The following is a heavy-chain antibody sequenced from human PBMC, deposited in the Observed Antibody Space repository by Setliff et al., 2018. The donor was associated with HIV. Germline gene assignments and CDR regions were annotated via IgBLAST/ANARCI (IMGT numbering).Heavy chain of an antibody. Sequence: LSLTCTVSGGSISSGSYYWSWIRQPAGKGLEWIGSMHNSGSTYYNPSVKSRVTISVDTSKNQFSLRLSSVTAADTAVYYCARPDRGSWYSWFDPWGQGTLVTVSS. J-gene: IGHJ5*02. CDR1: GGSISSGSYY. D-gene: IGHD6-13*01. V-gene: IGHV4-61*02. CDR2: MHNSGST. CDR3: ARPDRGSWYSWFDP.